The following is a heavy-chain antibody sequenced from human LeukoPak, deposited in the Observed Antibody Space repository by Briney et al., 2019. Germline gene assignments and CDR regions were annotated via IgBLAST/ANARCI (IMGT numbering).Heavy chain of an antibody. J-gene: IGHJ4*02. Sequence: GASVKVSRKASGYTFTSYGISWVRQAPGQGLEWMGWISAHNGNTNYAQKLQGRVTMTTDTSTSTAYMELRSLRSDDTAVYYCVRGLASGYGSGSYSDYWGQGTLVTVSS. V-gene: IGHV1-18*04. CDR2: ISAHNGNT. CDR1: GYTFTSYG. D-gene: IGHD3-10*01. CDR3: VRGLASGYGSGSYSDY.